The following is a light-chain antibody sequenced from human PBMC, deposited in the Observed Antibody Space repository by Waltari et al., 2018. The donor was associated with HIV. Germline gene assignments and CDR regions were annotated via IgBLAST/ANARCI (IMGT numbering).Light chain of an antibody. J-gene: IGLJ3*02. CDR1: SSDVGGYDY. CDR3: CSYAGAYTFWV. Sequence: QSALTQPRSVSGSPGQSVTISCTGTSSDVGGYDYVSWYQQHPGKAPRLMIYDVTKRPSGVRHRFSGSKSGNTASLTISGLQAEDEAEYYCCSYAGAYTFWVFGGGTQLTVL. V-gene: IGLV2-11*01. CDR2: DVT.